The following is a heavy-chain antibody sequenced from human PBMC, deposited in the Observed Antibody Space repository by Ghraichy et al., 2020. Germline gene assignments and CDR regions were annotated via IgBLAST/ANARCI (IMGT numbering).Heavy chain of an antibody. V-gene: IGHV3-23*01. J-gene: IGHJ4*02. CDR1: GFTFSRYA. CDR3: AKDNAVTPYFLDD. D-gene: IGHD4-17*01. CDR2: I. Sequence: GGSLRLSCAASGFTFSRYAMSWVRQAPGKGLECVSSISRDNSKNTLYLQMSSLRAEDTAVYYCAKDNAVTPYFLDDWGQGTLVTVSS.